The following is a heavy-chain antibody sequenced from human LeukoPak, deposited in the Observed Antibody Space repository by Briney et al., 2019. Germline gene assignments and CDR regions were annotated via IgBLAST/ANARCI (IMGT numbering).Heavy chain of an antibody. CDR2: IYHSGST. V-gene: IGHV4-34*01. CDR1: VGSFSGYY. Sequence: SETLSLTCAVYVGSFSGYYWSWIRQPPGKGLEWIGSIYHSGSTYYNPSLKSRVTISVDTSKNQFSLKLSSVTAADTAVYYCARDQLAMDLLGEGKNWFDPWGQGTLVTVSS. D-gene: IGHD3-10*01. J-gene: IGHJ5*02. CDR3: ARDQLAMDLLGEGKNWFDP.